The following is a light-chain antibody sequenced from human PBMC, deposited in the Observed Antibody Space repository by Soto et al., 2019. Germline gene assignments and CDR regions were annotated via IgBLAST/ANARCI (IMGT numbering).Light chain of an antibody. Sequence: NFMLTQPHSVSESPGKTVTISCTRSSGSIASNYVQWYQQRPGSSPTTVIYEDNQRPSGVPDRFSGSIDSSSNSASLTISGLKTEDEYDYYCQSYDSDHQVFGGGTKLTVL. CDR1: SGSIASNY. CDR2: EDN. CDR3: QSYDSDHQV. J-gene: IGLJ3*02. V-gene: IGLV6-57*01.